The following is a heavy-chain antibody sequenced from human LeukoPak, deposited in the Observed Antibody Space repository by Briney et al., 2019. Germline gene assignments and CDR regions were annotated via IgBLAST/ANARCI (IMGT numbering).Heavy chain of an antibody. Sequence: GGSLRLSCAASGFTFSSYAMHWVRQAPGKGLEWVAVISYDGSNKYYADSVKGRFTISRDNSKNTLYLQMNSLRAEDTAVYYCARGREIYFDYWGQGTLVAASS. CDR3: ARGREIYFDY. J-gene: IGHJ4*02. CDR1: GFTFSSYA. V-gene: IGHV3-30-3*01. CDR2: ISYDGSNK.